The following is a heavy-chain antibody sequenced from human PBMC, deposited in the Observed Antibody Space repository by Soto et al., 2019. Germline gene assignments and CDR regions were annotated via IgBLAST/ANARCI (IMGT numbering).Heavy chain of an antibody. CDR3: ARHDCISSSCYYYYYYTMDV. J-gene: IGHJ6*02. CDR2: IIPIFDTT. D-gene: IGHD2-2*01. CDR1: GGTFSSYA. Sequence: ASVKVSCKASGGTFSSYAISWVRQAPGQGLEWMGGIIPIFDTTNYAQKFQGRVTITADESTSTAYMELSSLRSEDTAVYYCARHDCISSSCYYYYYYTMDVWGQGTTVTVSS. V-gene: IGHV1-69*13.